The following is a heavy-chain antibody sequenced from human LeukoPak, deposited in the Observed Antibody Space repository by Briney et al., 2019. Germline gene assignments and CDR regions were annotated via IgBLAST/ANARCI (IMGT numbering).Heavy chain of an antibody. J-gene: IGHJ4*02. CDR3: ARGLYSYGQYYFDY. CDR1: GYTFTGYY. V-gene: IGHV1-2*02. CDR2: IDPNSGGT. Sequence: GASVKVSCKASGYTFTGYYMHWVRQAPGQGLEWMGWIDPNSGGTNYAQKFQGRVTMTRHTSISTAYMELSRLRSGDTAVYYCARGLYSYGQYYFDYWGQGTLVTVSS. D-gene: IGHD5-18*01.